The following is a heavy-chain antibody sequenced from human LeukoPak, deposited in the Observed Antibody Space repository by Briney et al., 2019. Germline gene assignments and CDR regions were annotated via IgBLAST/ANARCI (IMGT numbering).Heavy chain of an antibody. V-gene: IGHV4-38-2*01. CDR1: GYSISSGFY. Sequence: SETLSLTCAVSGYSISSGFYWGWIRQPPGKGLEWIECISHSGSTYYNPSLTSRLTISLDTSKNQLSLKLTSVTAADTAVYYCARGMAAAADYWGQGTLVTVSS. J-gene: IGHJ4*02. CDR2: ISHSGST. D-gene: IGHD6-13*01. CDR3: ARGMAAAADY.